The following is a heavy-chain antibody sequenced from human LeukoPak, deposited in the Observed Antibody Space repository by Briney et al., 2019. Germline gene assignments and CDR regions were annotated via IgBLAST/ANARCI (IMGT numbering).Heavy chain of an antibody. Sequence: PGGSLRLSCVASGFTFSTYWMNWVRQAPGKGLERVGTISPDGSGKYYVDSVKGRVTISRDNAKTSLYLQINSLRADDTALYFCGRGIVEVVGTSDHFDYWGQGTLITVSS. CDR1: GFTFSTYW. J-gene: IGHJ4*02. D-gene: IGHD2-2*01. V-gene: IGHV3-7*04. CDR2: ISPDGSGK. CDR3: GRGIVEVVGTSDHFDY.